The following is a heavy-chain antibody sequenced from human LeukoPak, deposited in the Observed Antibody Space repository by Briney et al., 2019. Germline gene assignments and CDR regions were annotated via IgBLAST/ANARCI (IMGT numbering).Heavy chain of an antibody. D-gene: IGHD3-16*01. V-gene: IGHV1-8*03. J-gene: IGHJ3*02. Sequence: GASVKVSCKASGYTFTSYDINWVRQATGQGLEWMGWMNPNSGNTGYAQKFQGRVTITRNTSISTAYMGLSSLRSEDTAVYYCARKSRRGKAFDIWGQGTMVTVSS. CDR1: GYTFTSYD. CDR2: MNPNSGNT. CDR3: ARKSRRGKAFDI.